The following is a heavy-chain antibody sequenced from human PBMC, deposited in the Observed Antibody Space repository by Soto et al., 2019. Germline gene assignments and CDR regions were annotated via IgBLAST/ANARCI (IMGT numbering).Heavy chain of an antibody. CDR3: ARASMQKRIQLWSVARYYYYYYGMDV. Sequence: GASVKVSWKASGGTFSGYAISWVRQAPGQGLEWMGGIIPIFGTANYAQKFQGRVTITADESTSTAYMELSSLRSEDTAVYYCARASMQKRIQLWSVARYYYYYYGMDVWAKGPRSPSP. V-gene: IGHV1-69*13. CDR2: IIPIFGTA. CDR1: GGTFSGYA. J-gene: IGHJ6*02. D-gene: IGHD5-18*01.